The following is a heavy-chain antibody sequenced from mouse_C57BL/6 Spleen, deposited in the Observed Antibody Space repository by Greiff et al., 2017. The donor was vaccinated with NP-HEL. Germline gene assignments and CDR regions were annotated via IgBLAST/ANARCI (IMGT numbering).Heavy chain of an antibody. CDR1: GYTFTSYW. Sequence: QVQLQQSGAELVRPGTSVKLSCKASGYTFTSYWMHWVKQRPGQGLEWIGVIDPSDSYTNYNQKFKGKATLTVDTSSSTAYMQLSSLTSEDSAVYYCARADDYDWFYAMDYWGQGTSVTVSS. CDR3: ARADDYDWFYAMDY. CDR2: IDPSDSYT. J-gene: IGHJ4*01. D-gene: IGHD2-4*01. V-gene: IGHV1-59*01.